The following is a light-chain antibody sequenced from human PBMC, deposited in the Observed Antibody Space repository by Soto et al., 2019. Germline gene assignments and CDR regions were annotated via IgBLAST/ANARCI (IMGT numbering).Light chain of an antibody. J-gene: IGLJ3*02. CDR1: TGAVTSGHY. CDR3: LLAYSGGPV. CDR2: DTS. Sequence: QAVVTQEPSLTVSPGGTVTLTCGSRTGAVTSGHYPYWIQQKPGQAPRTLIYDTSNRHSWTPVRFSGSLVGGKAALILSGAQPEDAAEYYCLLAYSGGPVFGGGTKVTVL. V-gene: IGLV7-46*01.